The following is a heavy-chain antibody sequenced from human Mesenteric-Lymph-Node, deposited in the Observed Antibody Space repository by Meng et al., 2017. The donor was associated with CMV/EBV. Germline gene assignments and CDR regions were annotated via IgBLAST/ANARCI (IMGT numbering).Heavy chain of an antibody. J-gene: IGHJ3*02. CDR3: ARVGVEYLDAFDI. V-gene: IGHV4-61*01. CDR2: VYYIGST. D-gene: IGHD2-21*01. CDR1: GGSVSSSSYY. Sequence: SETLSLTCTVSGGSVSSSSYYWSWIRQPPGKGLEWIGYVYYIGSTNYNPSLKSRVTISVDTSKNQFSLKLSSVTAADTAVYYCARVGVEYLDAFDIWGQGTMVTVSS.